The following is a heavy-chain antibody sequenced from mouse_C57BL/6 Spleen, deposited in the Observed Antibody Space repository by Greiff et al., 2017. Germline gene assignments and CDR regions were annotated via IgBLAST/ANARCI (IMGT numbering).Heavy chain of an antibody. CDR1: GYTFTSYW. CDR3: ARYRISCAMDD. CDR2: IDPSDSDT. V-gene: IGHV1-69*01. Sequence: QVQLQQPGAELVMPGASVKLSCKASGYTFTSYWMHWVKQRPGQGLEWIGEIDPSDSDTNYNQKFKGKSTLTVDKSSSTAYMQLSSLTSEDSAVYSWARYRISCAMDDWGQGTSVTVSS. J-gene: IGHJ4*01.